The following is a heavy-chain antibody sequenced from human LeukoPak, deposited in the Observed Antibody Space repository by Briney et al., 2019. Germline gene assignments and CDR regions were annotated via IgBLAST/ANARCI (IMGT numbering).Heavy chain of an antibody. J-gene: IGHJ4*02. Sequence: ASVKVSCKVSGYTFTDYYMHWVQQAPGKGLEWMGLVDPEDGETIYAEKFQGRVTITADTPTDTAYMELSSLRSEDTAVYYCAKDYSNYSMGYWGQGTLVTVSS. V-gene: IGHV1-69-2*01. CDR3: AKDYSNYSMGY. CDR2: VDPEDGET. D-gene: IGHD4-11*01. CDR1: GYTFTDYY.